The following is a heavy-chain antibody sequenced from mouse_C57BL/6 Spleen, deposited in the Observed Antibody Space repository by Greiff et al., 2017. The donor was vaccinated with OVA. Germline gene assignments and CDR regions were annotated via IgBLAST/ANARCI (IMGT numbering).Heavy chain of an antibody. D-gene: IGHD1-3*01. V-gene: IGHV1-64*01. CDR3: ARRGRNLRGYFDV. J-gene: IGHJ1*03. CDR1: GYTFTSYW. Sequence: QVQLQQPGAELVKPGASVKLSCKASGYTFTSYWMHWVKQRPGQGLEWIGMIHPNSGSTNYNEKFKSKATLTVDKSSSTAYMQLSSLTSEDSAVYYCARRGRNLRGYFDVWGTGTTVTVAS. CDR2: IHPNSGST.